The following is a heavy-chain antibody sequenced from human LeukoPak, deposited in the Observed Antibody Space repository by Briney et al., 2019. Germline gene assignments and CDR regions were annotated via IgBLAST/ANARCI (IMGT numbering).Heavy chain of an antibody. CDR2: ISYDGSNK. J-gene: IGHJ4*02. CDR3: AKEGIYGQQLVSDYWAPVSDY. CDR1: GFTFSSYG. V-gene: IGHV3-30*18. D-gene: IGHD6-13*01. Sequence: PGGSLRLSCAASGFTFSSYGMHWVRQAPGKGLEWVAVISYDGSNKYYADSVKGRFTISRDNSKNTLYLQMNSLRAEDTAVYYCAKEGIYGQQLVSDYWAPVSDYWGQGTLVTVSS.